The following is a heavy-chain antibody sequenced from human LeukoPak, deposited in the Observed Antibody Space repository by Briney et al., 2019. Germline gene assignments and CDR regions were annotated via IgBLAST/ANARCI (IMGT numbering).Heavy chain of an antibody. V-gene: IGHV3-21*01. D-gene: IGHD3-22*01. Sequence: PGGSLRLSCAASGFTFSSYSMNWVRQAPGKGLEWVSSISSSSSYIYYADSVKGRFTISRDNAKNSLYLQMNSLRAEDTAVYYCARALTYYDSSGAYYFDYWGQGTLVTVSS. CDR1: GFTFSSYS. CDR2: ISSSSSYI. CDR3: ARALTYYDSSGAYYFDY. J-gene: IGHJ4*02.